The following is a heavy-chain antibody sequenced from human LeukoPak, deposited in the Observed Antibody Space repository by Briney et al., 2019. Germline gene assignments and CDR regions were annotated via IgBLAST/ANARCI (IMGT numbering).Heavy chain of an antibody. CDR1: GGSISSGGYY. D-gene: IGHD1-7*01. CDR3: ARDRASRVELNWFDP. CDR2: IYYSGST. V-gene: IGHV4-31*03. Sequence: SETLSLTCTVSGGSISSGGYYWSWIRQHPGKGLEWIGYIYYSGSTYYNPSLKSRVTISVDTSKNQFSLKLSSVTAADTAVYYCARDRASRVELNWFDPWGQGTLVTVSS. J-gene: IGHJ5*02.